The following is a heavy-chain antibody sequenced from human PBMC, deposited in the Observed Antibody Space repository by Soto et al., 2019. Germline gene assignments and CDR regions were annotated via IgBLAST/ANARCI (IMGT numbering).Heavy chain of an antibody. V-gene: IGHV5-51*01. CDR3: ARQVDGVFDC. D-gene: IGHD3-16*01. CDR1: GYSFNIYW. CDR2: VYSGDSET. J-gene: IGHJ4*02. Sequence: GESLKISCQGSGYSFNIYWIGWVRQMPGKGLEWMGIVYSGDSETRYSPSFQGQVTVSVDKSINTAYLQWSSLKASDTAMYYCARQVDGVFDCWGQGTLVTVSS.